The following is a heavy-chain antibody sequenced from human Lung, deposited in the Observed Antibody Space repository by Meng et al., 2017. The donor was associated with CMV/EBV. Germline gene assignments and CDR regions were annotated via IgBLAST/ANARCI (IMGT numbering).Heavy chain of an antibody. CDR1: GLNFKIYG. V-gene: IGHV3-30*02. CDR2: IRYDEKTK. CDR3: VKDFPGDCYPFCYYFSHGMDF. D-gene: IGHD2-21*01. J-gene: IGHJ6*02. Sequence: GGSXRLXCATSGLNFKIYGMHWVRQLPGKGLEWVAFIRYDEKTKYYADSVKGRFTISRDNSKNTLYLQMNSLTVEDTAVYYCVKDFPGDCYPFCYYFSHGMDFXGQGXTVTVSS.